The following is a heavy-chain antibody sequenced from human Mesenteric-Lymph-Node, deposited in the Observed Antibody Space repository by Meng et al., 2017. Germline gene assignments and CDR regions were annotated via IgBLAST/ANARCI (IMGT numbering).Heavy chain of an antibody. CDR1: GGTFSSYA. V-gene: IGHV1-69*05. D-gene: IGHD2-2*02. J-gene: IGHJ3*02. Sequence: SVKVSCKASGGTFSSYAISWVRQAPGQGLEWMGGIIPIFGTANYAQKFQGRVTITTDESTSTAYMELSSLRSEDTAVYYCASLHPIYGRGDAFDIWGQGTMVTVSS. CDR3: ASLHPIYGRGDAFDI. CDR2: IIPIFGTA.